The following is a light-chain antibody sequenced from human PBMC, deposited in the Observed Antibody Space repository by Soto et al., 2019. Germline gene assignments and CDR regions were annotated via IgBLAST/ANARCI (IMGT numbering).Light chain of an antibody. J-gene: IGLJ2*01. V-gene: IGLV2-11*01. CDR1: SSDVGGYNY. Sequence: QSALTQPRSVSGSPGQSVTISCTGTSSDVGGYNYVSWYQHHPDKAPKVMIYDVSKRPSGVPDRFSGSKSGNTASLTISGLQAEDEADYYCCSYAGNYVVFGGGTKLTVL. CDR3: CSYAGNYVV. CDR2: DVS.